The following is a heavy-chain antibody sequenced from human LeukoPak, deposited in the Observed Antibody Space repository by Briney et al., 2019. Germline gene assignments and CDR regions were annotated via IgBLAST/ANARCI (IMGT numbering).Heavy chain of an antibody. V-gene: IGHV4-30-2*01. D-gene: IGHD2-2*01. Sequence: PSETLSLTCTVSGGSISSGGCYWSWIRQPPGKGLEWLGYIYHSGSTYYNPSLKSRVTISVDRSKTQFSLKLTSVTAADTAVYYCAVNKDIGAVPTPNVFDIWGQGTMVTVSS. CDR2: IYHSGST. CDR1: GGSISSGGCY. J-gene: IGHJ3*02. CDR3: AVNKDIGAVPTPNVFDI.